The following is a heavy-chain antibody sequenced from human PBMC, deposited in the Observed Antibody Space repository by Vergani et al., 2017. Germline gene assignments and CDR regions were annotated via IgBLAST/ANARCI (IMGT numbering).Heavy chain of an antibody. D-gene: IGHD4-23*01. CDR3: ARDGWELLDYFYYIDV. J-gene: IGHJ6*03. Sequence: EVQLLESGGGLVQPGGSLRLTCAASEFTFSNYAMNWVPQAPGKGLEWVSRINSDGDSTSYADSVKGRFTISRDNAKNTLYLQMDSLRAEDTAVYYCARDGWELLDYFYYIDVWGKGTTVTVSS. V-gene: IGHV3-74*01. CDR1: EFTFSNYA. CDR2: INSDGDST.